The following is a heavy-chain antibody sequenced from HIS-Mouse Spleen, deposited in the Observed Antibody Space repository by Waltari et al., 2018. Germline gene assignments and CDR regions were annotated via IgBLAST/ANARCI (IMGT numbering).Heavy chain of an antibody. CDR2: MNPNSGNT. CDR1: VYTFTSDA. J-gene: IGHJ4*02. CDR3: ARGHDYSNYFDY. D-gene: IGHD4-4*01. Sequence: QVQLVQSGAEVKKPGASVMVSCKASVYTFTSDAIIWVRQATGQGLEWMGWMNPNSGNTGYAQKFQGRVTMTRNTSISTAYMELSSLRSEDTAVYYCARGHDYSNYFDYWGQGTLVTVSS. V-gene: IGHV1-8*01.